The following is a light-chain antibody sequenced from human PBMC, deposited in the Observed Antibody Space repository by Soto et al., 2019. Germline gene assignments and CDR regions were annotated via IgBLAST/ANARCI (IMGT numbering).Light chain of an antibody. J-gene: IGKJ2*01. CDR2: GAS. V-gene: IGKV3-20*01. Sequence: EIVLTQSPGTLSLSPGDRATLSCRASQSVSSSDLAWYQQKPGQAPRLLIYGASTRATGIPERFSGSVSGTDFTLTISRLEPEDFAVYYCQQYGGSPLYTFGQWIKLEIK. CDR3: QQYGGSPLYT. CDR1: QSVSSSD.